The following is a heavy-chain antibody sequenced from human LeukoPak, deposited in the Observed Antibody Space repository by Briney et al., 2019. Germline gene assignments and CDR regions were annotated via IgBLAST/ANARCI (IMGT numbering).Heavy chain of an antibody. J-gene: IGHJ4*02. CDR2: IIPILGIA. V-gene: IGHV1-69*04. Sequence: VASVKVSCKASGGTFSSYAISWVRQAPGQGLEWMGRIIPILGIANYAQKFQGRVTITADKSTSTAYMELSSLRSEDTAVYYCARFDYDILTGYIRNYFDYWGQGTLVTVSS. CDR1: GGTFSSYA. CDR3: ARFDYDILTGYIRNYFDY. D-gene: IGHD3-9*01.